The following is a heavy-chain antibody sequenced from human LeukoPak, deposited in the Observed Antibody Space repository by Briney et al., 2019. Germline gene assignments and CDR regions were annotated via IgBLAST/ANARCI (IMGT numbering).Heavy chain of an antibody. CDR2: ISYDGRNI. Sequence: GGSLRLSCAASGFTFNNYGMHWVRQAPGKGLEWVAVISYDGRNIHYQDSVKGRFTISRDISTDTLWLQMDSLRTEDTAVYYCAKGPLRGTAAAIDYWGQGTLVTVSS. CDR3: AKGPLRGTAAAIDY. CDR1: GFTFNNYG. V-gene: IGHV3-30*18. D-gene: IGHD2-2*01. J-gene: IGHJ4*02.